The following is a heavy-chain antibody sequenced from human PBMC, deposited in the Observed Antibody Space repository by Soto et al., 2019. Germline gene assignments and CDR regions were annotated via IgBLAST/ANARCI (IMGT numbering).Heavy chain of an antibody. CDR2: INPNSGGT. CDR1: GYTFTGYY. CDR3: ARDSAVAAPGHYYYGMDV. D-gene: IGHD6-19*01. J-gene: IGHJ6*02. Sequence: ASVKVSCKASGYTFTGYYMHWVRQAPGQGLEWMGWINPNSGGTNYAQKFQGWVTMTRDTSISTAYMELSRLRSDDTAVYYCARDSAVAAPGHYYYGMDVWGQGTTVTVSS. V-gene: IGHV1-2*04.